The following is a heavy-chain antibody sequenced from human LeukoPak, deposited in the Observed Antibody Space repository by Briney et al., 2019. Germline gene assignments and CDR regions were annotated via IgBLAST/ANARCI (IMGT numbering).Heavy chain of an antibody. D-gene: IGHD1-1*01. CDR2: IYSGGNT. Sequence: GGSLRLSCAASGFTVSSNYMTWVRQAPGKGLEWVSIIYSGGNTYYADSVEGRFTISRDNSKNTLYLQMNSLRAEDTAVYYCARTTYGDYWGQGTLVTVSS. J-gene: IGHJ4*02. CDR3: ARTTYGDY. CDR1: GFTVSSNY. V-gene: IGHV3-66*01.